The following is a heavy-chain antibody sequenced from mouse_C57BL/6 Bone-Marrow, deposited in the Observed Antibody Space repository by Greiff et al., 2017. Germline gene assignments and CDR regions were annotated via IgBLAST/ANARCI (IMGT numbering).Heavy chain of an antibody. Sequence: EVQRVESGGGLVQPGESLKLSCESNEYEFPSHDMSWVRKTPEKRLELVAAINSDGGSTYYPDTMERRFIISRDNTKKTLYLQMGSLRSEDTALYYCARHITTVVARYFDVWGTGTTVTVSS. CDR3: ARHITTVVARYFDV. CDR2: INSDGGST. J-gene: IGHJ1*03. CDR1: EYEFPSHD. D-gene: IGHD1-1*01. V-gene: IGHV5-2*01.